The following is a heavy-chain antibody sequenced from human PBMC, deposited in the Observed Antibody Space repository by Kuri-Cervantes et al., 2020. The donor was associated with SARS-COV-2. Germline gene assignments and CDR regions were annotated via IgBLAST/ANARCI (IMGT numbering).Heavy chain of an antibody. J-gene: IGHJ4*02. CDR3: ARHYMGYCSSTSCQPGY. Sequence: GGSLRLSCAASGFTFSDYYMSWIRQAPGKGLEWVSYISSSGSTIYYADSVKGRFTISRDNAKNSLYLQMNSLRAEDTAVYYCARHYMGYCSSTSCQPGYWGQGTLVTVSS. V-gene: IGHV3-11*04. CDR1: GFTFSDYY. D-gene: IGHD2-2*01. CDR2: ISSSGSTI.